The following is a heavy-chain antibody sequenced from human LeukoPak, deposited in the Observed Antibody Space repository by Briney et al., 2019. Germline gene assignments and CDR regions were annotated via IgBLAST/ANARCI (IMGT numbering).Heavy chain of an antibody. D-gene: IGHD1-26*01. CDR3: ASSPIIVGAAVGFNY. CDR2: IIPIFGTA. J-gene: IGHJ4*02. CDR1: GGTFSSYA. V-gene: IGHV1-69*05. Sequence: ASVKVSCKASGGTFSSYAISWVRQAPGQGLEWMGGIIPIFGTANCTQKFQGRVTITTDESTSTAYMELSSLRSEDTAVYYCASSPIIVGAAVGFNYWGQGTLVTVSS.